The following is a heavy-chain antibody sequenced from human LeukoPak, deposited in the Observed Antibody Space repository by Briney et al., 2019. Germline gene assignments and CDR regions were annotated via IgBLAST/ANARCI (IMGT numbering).Heavy chain of an antibody. D-gene: IGHD3-22*01. CDR2: INPNSGGT. J-gene: IGHJ6*02. Sequence: ASVRVSCKTSGYTFTDYFVHWVRPAPGQGLEWMGWINPNSGGTEYAQKFLGRVTMTRDTSISTAYMELSRLRSDDTAVYFCAREYYYDSSGYSVDYYYYGMDVWGQGTTVTGYS. CDR1: GYTFTDYF. CDR3: AREYYYDSSGYSVDYYYYGMDV. V-gene: IGHV1-2*02.